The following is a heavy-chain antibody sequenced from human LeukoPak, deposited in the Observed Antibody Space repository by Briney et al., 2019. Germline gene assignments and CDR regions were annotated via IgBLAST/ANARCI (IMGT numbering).Heavy chain of an antibody. D-gene: IGHD2-15*01. Sequence: ASVKVSCKASGGTFSSYAISWVRQAPGQGLEWMGRIIPILGIANYAQKFQGRVAITADKSTSTAYMELSSLRSEDTAVYYCARSFYCSGGSCQSNYYYYGMDVWGQGTTVTVSS. V-gene: IGHV1-69*04. CDR1: GGTFSSYA. J-gene: IGHJ6*02. CDR3: ARSFYCSGGSCQSNYYYYGMDV. CDR2: IIPILGIA.